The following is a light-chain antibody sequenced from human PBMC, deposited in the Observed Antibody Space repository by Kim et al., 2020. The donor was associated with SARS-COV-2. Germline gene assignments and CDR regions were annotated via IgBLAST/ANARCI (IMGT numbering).Light chain of an antibody. CDR3: QSYDTTLGTYV. CDR2: DNN. V-gene: IGLV1-40*01. Sequence: QPVLTQPPSVSGAPGRRVTISCTGTSSNIGAGHDVHWYQQLPGTAPKLLIYDNNNRPSGVPDRFSGSKSGTSASLAITGLQAEDEADYYCQSYDTTLGTYVFGTGTKVTVL. J-gene: IGLJ1*01. CDR1: SSNIGAGHD.